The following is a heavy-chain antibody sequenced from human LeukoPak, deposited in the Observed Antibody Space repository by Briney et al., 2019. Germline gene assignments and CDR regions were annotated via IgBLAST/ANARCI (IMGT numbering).Heavy chain of an antibody. J-gene: IGHJ5*02. CDR3: AMPPGLLSSGWFDP. V-gene: IGHV1-69*06. Sequence: ASVKVSCKASGGTFSSYAISWVRQAPGQGLEWMGGIIPIFGTANYAQKFQGRVTITADKSTSTAYMELSSLRSEDTAVYYCAMPPGLLSSGWFDPWGQGTLDTVSS. D-gene: IGHD1-26*01. CDR2: IIPIFGTA. CDR1: GGTFSSYA.